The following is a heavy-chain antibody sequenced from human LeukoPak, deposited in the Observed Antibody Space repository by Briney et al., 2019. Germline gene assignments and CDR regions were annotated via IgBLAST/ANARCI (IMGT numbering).Heavy chain of an antibody. CDR2: IYHSGST. CDR1: GCSISSGGYS. CDR3: ARKMFPPGGENWFDP. J-gene: IGHJ5*02. V-gene: IGHV4-30-2*01. D-gene: IGHD3-16*01. Sequence: SQTLSLTCAVSGCSISSGGYSWSWIRQPPGKGLEWIGYIYHSGSTYYNPSLKSRVTISVDRSKNQFSLKLSSVTAADTAVYYCARKMFPPGGENWFDPWGRGTLVTVSS.